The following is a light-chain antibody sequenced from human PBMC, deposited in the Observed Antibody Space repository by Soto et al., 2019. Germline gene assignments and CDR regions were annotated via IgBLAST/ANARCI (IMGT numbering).Light chain of an antibody. CDR1: QSVSSSY. J-gene: IGKJ2*01. CDR3: QQYSSSPET. CDR2: GAS. V-gene: IGKV3-20*01. Sequence: EIVLTQSPGTLSLSPGERATLSCRASQSVSSSYLAWYQHKPGQAPRLLIYGASSRATGIPDRFSGSGSGTDFTLTISRLEPEDFAVYYRQQYSSSPETFGQGTKLAIK.